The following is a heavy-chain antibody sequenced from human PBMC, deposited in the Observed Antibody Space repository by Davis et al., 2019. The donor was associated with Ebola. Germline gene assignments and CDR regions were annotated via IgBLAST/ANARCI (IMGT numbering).Heavy chain of an antibody. J-gene: IGHJ4*02. D-gene: IGHD5-24*01. CDR2: IYYSGST. CDR3: ARQRRDGYSDFDY. V-gene: IGHV4-61*01. CDR1: GGSVSSGSYY. Sequence: SETLSLTCTVSGGSVSSGSYYWSWIRQPPGKGLEWLGYIYYSGSTNYNPSLKSRVTISVDTSKNQFSLKLSSVTAADTAVYYCARQRRDGYSDFDYWGLGTLVTVSS.